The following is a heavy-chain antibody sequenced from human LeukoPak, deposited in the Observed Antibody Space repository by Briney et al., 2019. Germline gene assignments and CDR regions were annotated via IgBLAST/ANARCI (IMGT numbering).Heavy chain of an antibody. CDR2: IYYSGST. D-gene: IGHD3-10*01. J-gene: IGHJ4*02. CDR1: GDSISSNSYY. V-gene: IGHV4-39*07. CDR3: GTSRSFSRFDY. Sequence: SETLSLTCTVSGDSISSNSYYGGWIRQPPGKGLEWIATIYYSGSTYYSPSLKSRITISVDTSKNQFSLRLSSVTAADTAVYYCGTSRSFSRFDYWGQGTLVTVSS.